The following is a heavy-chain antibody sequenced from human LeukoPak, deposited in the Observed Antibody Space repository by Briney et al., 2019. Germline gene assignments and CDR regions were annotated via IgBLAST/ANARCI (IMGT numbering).Heavy chain of an antibody. Sequence: GGSLRLSCAASGLTVTSNYMSWVRQAPGKGLEWVSVIYSGGSTYYADSVKGRFTISRDNSKNTLYLQMNSLRAEDTAVYYCASGGQIPFLYFQHWGQGTLVTVSS. V-gene: IGHV3-53*01. D-gene: IGHD3-16*01. CDR3: ASGGQIPFLYFQH. CDR2: IYSGGST. J-gene: IGHJ1*01. CDR1: GLTVTSNY.